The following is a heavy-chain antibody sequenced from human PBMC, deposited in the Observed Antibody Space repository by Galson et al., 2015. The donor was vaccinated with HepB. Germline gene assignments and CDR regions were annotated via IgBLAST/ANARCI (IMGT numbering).Heavy chain of an antibody. CDR3: ARPSIADDAFDI. Sequence: SVKVSCKAYGGTFSIYAISWVRQAPGQGLEWMGGIIPIFGTANYAQKFQGRVTITADESTSTACMELSSLRSEDTAVYYCARPSIADDAFDIWGQGTMVTVSS. J-gene: IGHJ3*02. CDR2: IIPIFGTA. V-gene: IGHV1-69*13. D-gene: IGHD6-6*01. CDR1: GGTFSIYA.